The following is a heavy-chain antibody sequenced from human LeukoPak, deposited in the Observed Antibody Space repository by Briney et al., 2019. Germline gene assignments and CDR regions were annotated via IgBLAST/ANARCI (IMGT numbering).Heavy chain of an antibody. J-gene: IGHJ4*02. V-gene: IGHV1-18*01. D-gene: IGHD5-12*01. CDR1: GYTFTSYG. Sequence: ASVKVPCKASGYTFTSYGISWVRQAPGQGLEWMGWISAYNGNTNYAQKLQGRVTMTTDTSTSTAYMELRSLRSDDTAVYYCARDLVGATILDYWGQGTLVTVSS. CDR3: ARDLVGATILDY. CDR2: ISAYNGNT.